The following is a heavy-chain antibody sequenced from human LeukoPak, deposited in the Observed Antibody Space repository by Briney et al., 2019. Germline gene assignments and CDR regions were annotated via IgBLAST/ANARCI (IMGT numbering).Heavy chain of an antibody. J-gene: IGHJ4*02. CDR1: GGSISSYY. Sequence: SETLSLTCTVSGGSISSYYWSWIRQPAGKGLEWIGRIYTSGSTNYNPSLKSRVTMSVDTSKNQFSLKLSSVTAADTAVYYCATVDCSGGSCYIGDYWGQGTLVTVSS. V-gene: IGHV4-4*07. CDR3: ATVDCSGGSCYIGDY. CDR2: IYTSGST. D-gene: IGHD2-15*01.